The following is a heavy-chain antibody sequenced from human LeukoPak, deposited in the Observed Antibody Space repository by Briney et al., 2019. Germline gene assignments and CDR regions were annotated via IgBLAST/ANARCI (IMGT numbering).Heavy chain of an antibody. CDR2: IIPIFGTA. V-gene: IGHV1-69*13. CDR3: ARDLTPYSSGWFGY. J-gene: IGHJ5*01. D-gene: IGHD6-19*01. CDR1: GGTFSSYA. Sequence: SVNVSFTASGGTFSSYAISWVRQAPGQGLEWMGGIIPIFGTANYAQKFQGRVTITADESTSTAYMELSSLRSEDTAVYYCARDLTPYSSGWFGYWGQGTLVTVSS.